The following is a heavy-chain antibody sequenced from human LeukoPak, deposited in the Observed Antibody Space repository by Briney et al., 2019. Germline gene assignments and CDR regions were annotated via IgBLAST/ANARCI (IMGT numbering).Heavy chain of an antibody. CDR3: ARGRRNYYDSSGYYCDY. V-gene: IGHV4-59*01. Sequence: SETLSLTCTVSGGSISSYYWSWIRQPPGKGLEWIGYIYYSGSTNYNPSLKSRVTISVDTSKIQFSLKLSSVIAADTAVYYCARGRRNYYDSSGYYCDYWGQGTLVTVSS. CDR2: IYYSGST. CDR1: GGSISSYY. J-gene: IGHJ4*02. D-gene: IGHD3-22*01.